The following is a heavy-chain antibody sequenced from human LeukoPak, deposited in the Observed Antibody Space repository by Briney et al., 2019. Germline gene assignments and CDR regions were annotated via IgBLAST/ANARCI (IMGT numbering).Heavy chain of an antibody. J-gene: IGHJ6*03. D-gene: IGHD4-23*01. V-gene: IGHV1-69*06. Sequence: ASVKVSCKASGGTFSSYAISWVRQAPGQGLEWMGGIIPIFGTANYAQKFQGRVTITADKSTSTAYMELSSLRSEDTAVYYCARAPPLMTTVVTPDYYYMDVWGKGTTVTVSS. CDR2: IIPIFGTA. CDR1: GGTFSSYA. CDR3: ARAPPLMTTVVTPDYYYMDV.